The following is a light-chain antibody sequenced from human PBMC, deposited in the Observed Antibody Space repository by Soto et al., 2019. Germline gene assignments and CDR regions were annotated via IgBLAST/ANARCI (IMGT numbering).Light chain of an antibody. CDR1: SSDVGGYNY. CDR2: EVS. CDR3: SSYAGSNYV. Sequence: SVLPQPPSASVSPGQSVTISCTGTSSDVGGYNYVSWYQQHPGKAPKLMIYEVSKRPSGVPDRFSGSKPGNTASLTVSGLQAEDEADYYCSSYAGSNYVFGTG. J-gene: IGLJ1*01. V-gene: IGLV2-8*01.